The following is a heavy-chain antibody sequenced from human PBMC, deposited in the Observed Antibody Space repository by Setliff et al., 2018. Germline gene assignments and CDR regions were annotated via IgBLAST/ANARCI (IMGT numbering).Heavy chain of an antibody. J-gene: IGHJ4*02. Sequence: SETLSLTCTVSGASISSSSYYWGWIRQPPGKGLEWIGSIYYSGSTYYNPSLKSRVTISVDTSKNQFSLKLSSVTAADTAVYYCARRATYYNFWSGYYDYWGQGTLVTVSS. CDR3: ARRATYYNFWSGYYDY. CDR1: GASISSSSYY. D-gene: IGHD3-3*01. V-gene: IGHV4-39*07. CDR2: IYYSGST.